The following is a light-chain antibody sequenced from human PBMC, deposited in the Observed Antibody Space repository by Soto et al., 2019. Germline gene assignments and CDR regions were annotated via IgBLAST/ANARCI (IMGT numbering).Light chain of an antibody. Sequence: DIQLTQSPSFVSASVGGRVTITCRASQAISSHLAWYQQKPGKAPNLLIYGASTLQSGVPSRFSGSGSGTQFTLTISSLQPEDFATYYCQQLNSYPLTFGPGTTVDIK. CDR2: GAS. V-gene: IGKV1-9*01. CDR1: QAISSH. J-gene: IGKJ3*01. CDR3: QQLNSYPLT.